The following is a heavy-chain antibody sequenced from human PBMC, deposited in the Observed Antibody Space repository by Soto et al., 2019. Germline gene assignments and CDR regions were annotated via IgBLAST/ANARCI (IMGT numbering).Heavy chain of an antibody. Sequence: SETLSLTCTVSGGSISSYYWSWIRQPPGKGLEWIGYIYYSGGTNYNPSLKSRVTISVDSSKNHFSLKLSSVTAADTAVYYCARRYGGNLDYWGPGTLVTVSS. V-gene: IGHV4-59*08. CDR2: IYYSGGT. J-gene: IGHJ4*02. D-gene: IGHD1-26*01. CDR3: ARRYGGNLDY. CDR1: GGSISSYY.